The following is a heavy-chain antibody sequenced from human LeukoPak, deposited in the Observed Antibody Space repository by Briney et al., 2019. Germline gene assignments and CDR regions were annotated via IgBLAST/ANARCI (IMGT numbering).Heavy chain of an antibody. D-gene: IGHD3-3*01. CDR1: GGSISTSAYH. CDR2: IHYTGAT. Sequence: PSETLSLTCIVSGGSISTSAYHWGWIRQPPGKGLEWIANIHYTGATYYNPSLKSRVTISLDTSKNQFSLNLSSVTAADTAVYYCARDGSDFWSGLEPWGQGTLVTVSS. CDR3: ARDGSDFWSGLEP. J-gene: IGHJ5*02. V-gene: IGHV4-39*07.